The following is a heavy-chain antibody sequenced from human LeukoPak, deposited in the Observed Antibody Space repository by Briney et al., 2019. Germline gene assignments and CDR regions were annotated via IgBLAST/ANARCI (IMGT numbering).Heavy chain of an antibody. V-gene: IGHV4-38-2*01. J-gene: IGHJ6*03. CDR1: GYSISNGYY. CDR3: ARQHDSYYYYYIDV. Sequence: SGTLSLTCAVSGYSISNGYYWVWIRQPPGRGLEWIGSLYHSDSAYYNTSLRSRVSMSVDTSKNHFSLTLSFVTAPDTAVYYCARQHDSYYYYYIDVWGSGTTVTVSS. CDR2: LYHSDSA.